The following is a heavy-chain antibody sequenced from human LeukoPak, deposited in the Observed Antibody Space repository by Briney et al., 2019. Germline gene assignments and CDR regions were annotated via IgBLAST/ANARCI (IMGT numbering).Heavy chain of an antibody. D-gene: IGHD4-23*01. CDR1: GGSLSGYY. Sequence: PSETLSLTCAVYGGSLSGYYWSWIRQPPGKGLEWIGEINHSGSTNYNPSLKSRVTISVDTSKNQFSLKLSSVTAADTAVYYCSLCPVVTHRYNWFDPWGQGTLVTVSS. CDR2: INHSGST. J-gene: IGHJ5*02. V-gene: IGHV4-34*01. CDR3: SLCPVVTHRYNWFDP.